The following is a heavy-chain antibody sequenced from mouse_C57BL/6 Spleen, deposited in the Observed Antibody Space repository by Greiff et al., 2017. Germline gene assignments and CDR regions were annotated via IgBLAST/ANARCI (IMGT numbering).Heavy chain of an antibody. CDR1: GYTFTSYW. J-gene: IGHJ3*01. V-gene: IGHV1-69*01. CDR2: IDPSDSYT. D-gene: IGHD1-1*01. CDR3: ARSGGSSPRLAY. Sequence: QVQLQQSGAELVMPGASVKLSCKASGYTFTSYWMHWVKQRPGQGLEWIGEIDPSDSYTNYNQKFKGKSTLTVDKSSSTAYMQLSSLTSEDSAVYYCARSGGSSPRLAYWGQGTLVTVSA.